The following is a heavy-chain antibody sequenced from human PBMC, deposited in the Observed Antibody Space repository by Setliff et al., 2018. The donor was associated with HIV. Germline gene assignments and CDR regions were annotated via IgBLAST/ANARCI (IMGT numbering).Heavy chain of an antibody. D-gene: IGHD3-22*01. CDR3: AHRSETSMIHFDF. J-gene: IGHJ4*02. V-gene: IGHV2-70*12. CDR2: IDWDDDK. CDR1: GFSLSTGGMR. Sequence: SGPTLVNPTQTLTLTCTLSGFSLSTGGMRVSWIRQPPGKALEWLARIDWDDDKFYNTSLKTRLTITKDTSKNQVVLTMTNMDPVDTATYFCAHRSETSMIHFDFWGQGTLVTVSS.